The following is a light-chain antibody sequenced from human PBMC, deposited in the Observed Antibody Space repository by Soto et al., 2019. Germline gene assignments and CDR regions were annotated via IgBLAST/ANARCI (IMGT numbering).Light chain of an antibody. CDR3: SLYTTSSTPSYV. CDR1: SFDVDDYNS. Sequence: QSVLTQPASVSGSPGQSITISCTGTSFDVDDYNSVSWYQQPPGKAPKPIIYEVNNRPSGVSNRFSGSNSDNTASLTISGLQVEDEADYYCSLYTTSSTPSYVFGTGTKVTVL. J-gene: IGLJ1*01. CDR2: EVN. V-gene: IGLV2-14*01.